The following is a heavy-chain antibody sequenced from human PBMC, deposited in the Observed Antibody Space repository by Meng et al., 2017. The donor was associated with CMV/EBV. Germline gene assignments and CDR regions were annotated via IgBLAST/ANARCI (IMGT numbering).Heavy chain of an antibody. CDR1: GYSISSGYY. V-gene: IGHV4-38-2*02. Sequence: SETLSLTCTVSGYSISSGYYWGWTRQPPGKGLEWIGSIYHSGSTYYNPSLKSRVTISVDTSKNQFSLKLSSVTAADTAVYYCARVGKYYDFWSGYSDAFDIWGQGTMVTVSS. CDR3: ARVGKYYDFWSGYSDAFDI. D-gene: IGHD3-3*01. CDR2: IYHSGST. J-gene: IGHJ3*02.